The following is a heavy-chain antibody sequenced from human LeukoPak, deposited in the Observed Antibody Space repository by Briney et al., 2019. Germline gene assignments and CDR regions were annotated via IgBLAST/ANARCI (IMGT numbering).Heavy chain of an antibody. CDR3: ARVGDSSGYYYFDY. CDR2: ISSSSSYI. V-gene: IGHV3-21*01. J-gene: IGHJ4*02. CDR1: GFTFSSYS. D-gene: IGHD3-22*01. Sequence: GGSLRLSCAASGFTFSSYSMNWVRQAPGKGLEWVSSISSSSSYIYYADSMKGRFTISRDNAKNSLYLQMNSLRAEDTAVYYCARVGDSSGYYYFDYWGQGTLVTVSS.